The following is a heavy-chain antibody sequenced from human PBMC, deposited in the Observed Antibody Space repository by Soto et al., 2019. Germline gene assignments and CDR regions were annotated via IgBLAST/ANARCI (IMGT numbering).Heavy chain of an antibody. Sequence: QVQLVQSGAEVKKPGSSVKVSCKASGGTFSSYTISWVRQAPGQGLEWMGRIIPILGIANYAQKFQGRVTITADKSTSTAYMELSSLRSEDTAVYYCAREAAAGQTYYYYDMDVWGKGTTVTVSS. J-gene: IGHJ6*03. CDR1: GGTFSSYT. D-gene: IGHD6-13*01. CDR2: IIPILGIA. V-gene: IGHV1-69*08. CDR3: AREAAAGQTYYYYDMDV.